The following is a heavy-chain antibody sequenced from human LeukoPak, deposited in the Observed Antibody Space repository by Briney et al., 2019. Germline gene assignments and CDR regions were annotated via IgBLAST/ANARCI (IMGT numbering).Heavy chain of an antibody. V-gene: IGHV3-7*01. CDR1: GFTFSSYW. CDR3: ARHFDGKGSFDF. CDR2: INEDGKEK. Sequence: PSGGSLRLSCAASGFTFSSYWMSWVRQAPGKGLEWVANINEDGKEKHYVDSLKGRFTISRDNAKNSLYLQMNSLRVEDTAVYYCARHFDGKGSFDFWGQGTLVTVSS. D-gene: IGHD4-23*01. J-gene: IGHJ5*01.